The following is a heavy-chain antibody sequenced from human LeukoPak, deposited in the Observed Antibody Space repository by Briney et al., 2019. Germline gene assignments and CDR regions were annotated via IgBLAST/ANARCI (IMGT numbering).Heavy chain of an antibody. D-gene: IGHD6-13*01. CDR1: GFTFSSYE. Sequence: PGGSLTLSCAASGFTFSSYEMNWVRQAPGKGLEWVSYISSSGSTIYYADSVKGRFTISRDNAKNSLYLQMNSLRAEDTAVYYCARDIAAAGTGWFDPWGQGTLVTVSS. V-gene: IGHV3-48*03. J-gene: IGHJ5*02. CDR2: ISSSGSTI. CDR3: ARDIAAAGTGWFDP.